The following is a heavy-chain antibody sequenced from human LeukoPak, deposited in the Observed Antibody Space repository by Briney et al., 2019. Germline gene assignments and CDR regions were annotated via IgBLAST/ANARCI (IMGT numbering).Heavy chain of an antibody. V-gene: IGHV4-31*03. CDR3: ARDHGYCSSTSCYEGVYDI. J-gene: IGHJ3*02. CDR1: GGSINSGSYY. CDR2: IYYSGST. D-gene: IGHD2-2*01. Sequence: PSQTLSLTCTVSGGSINSGSYYWTWIRQRPGRGPEWIGYIYYSGSTIYNPSLKSRITISLDTSKNQFSLKLSSVTAADTAVYYCARDHGYCSSTSCYEGVYDIWGQGTMVTVSS.